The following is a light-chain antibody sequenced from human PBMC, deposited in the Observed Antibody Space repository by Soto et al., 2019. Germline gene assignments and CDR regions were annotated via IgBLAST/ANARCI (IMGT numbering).Light chain of an antibody. J-gene: IGKJ2*01. Sequence: EIVMTQYPATLSVSPGERPTLSCRASQSVSSNLAWYQQRPGQAPRLLISGASTRATGLPARFSGRKSGTEFTLTISSLQSEDFAVYFCQQYHNWPYTFGQGTNLEMK. CDR2: GAS. CDR3: QQYHNWPYT. CDR1: QSVSSN. V-gene: IGKV3-15*01.